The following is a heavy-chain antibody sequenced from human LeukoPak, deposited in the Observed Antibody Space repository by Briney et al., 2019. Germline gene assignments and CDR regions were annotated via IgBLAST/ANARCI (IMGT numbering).Heavy chain of an antibody. V-gene: IGHV3-7*01. CDR1: GFTFGSYW. CDR2: IKQDEGEK. J-gene: IGHJ6*03. D-gene: IGHD4-11*01. Sequence: PGGSLRLSCAASGFTFGSYWMSWVRQAPGKGLEWVANIKQDEGEKYYVDSVEGRFTVSRDNAKNSLHPQMNSLRAEDTAVYYCARESAYRRYDYYHYMDVWGEGTTVTVS. CDR3: ARESAYRRYDYYHYMDV.